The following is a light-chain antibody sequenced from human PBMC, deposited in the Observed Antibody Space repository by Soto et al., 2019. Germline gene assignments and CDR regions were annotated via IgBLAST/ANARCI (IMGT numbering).Light chain of an antibody. V-gene: IGKV3-11*01. Sequence: EIVLTQSPATLSLSPGERATLSCRASQSVSSYLAWYQQKPGQAPRLLIYDASNRATGIPARFSGSGSGTDFTXTIXSLEPEDFAVYYXXQRSNWPPYTFGQGTKLEIK. CDR1: QSVSSY. CDR2: DAS. CDR3: XQRSNWPPYT. J-gene: IGKJ2*01.